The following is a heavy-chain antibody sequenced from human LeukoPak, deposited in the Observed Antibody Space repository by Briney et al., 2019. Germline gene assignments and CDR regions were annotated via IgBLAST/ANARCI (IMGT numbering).Heavy chain of an antibody. CDR3: VRQNSDYYYYYLDV. CDR1: GGSVSSSSSY. V-gene: IGHV4-39*01. D-gene: IGHD1-7*01. CDR2: VYYSGTI. J-gene: IGHJ6*03. Sequence: SETQSLTCTVSGGSVSSSSSYWAWIRQPRGRGLEWIGRVYYSGTIYNNRALESRVTISEDTSRNRFSPMLSSVTAADTAVYYCVRQNSDYYYYYLDVWGEGTTVIVSS.